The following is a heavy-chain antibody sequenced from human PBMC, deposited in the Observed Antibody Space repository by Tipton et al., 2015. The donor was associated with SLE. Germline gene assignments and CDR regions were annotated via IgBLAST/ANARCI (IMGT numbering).Heavy chain of an antibody. CDR1: GGSFSGYY. D-gene: IGHD6-13*01. CDR3: ARGPDRAAFD. J-gene: IGHJ4*02. CDR2: INHSGST. V-gene: IGHV4-34*01. Sequence: TLSLTCAVYGGSFSGYYWSWIRQPPGKGLEWIGEINHSGSTNYNPSLKSRVTISVDTSKNQFSLKLSPVTAADTAVYYCARGPDRAAFDWGQGTLVTVSS.